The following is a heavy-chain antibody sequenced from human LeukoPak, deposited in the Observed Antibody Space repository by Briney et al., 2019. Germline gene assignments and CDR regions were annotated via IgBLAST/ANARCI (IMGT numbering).Heavy chain of an antibody. CDR1: GYTFTSYG. J-gene: IGHJ4*02. D-gene: IGHD6-13*01. CDR2: ISAYNGNA. Sequence: ASVKVSCKASGYTFTSYGISWVRQAPGQGLEWMGWISAYNGNANYAQKLQGRVTMTTDTSTSTAYMELRSLRSDDTAVYYCARGYSSSWYGGDFDYWGQGTLVTVSS. V-gene: IGHV1-18*04. CDR3: ARGYSSSWYGGDFDY.